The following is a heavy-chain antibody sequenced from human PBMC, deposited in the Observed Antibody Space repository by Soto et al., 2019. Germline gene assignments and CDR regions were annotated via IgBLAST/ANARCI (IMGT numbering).Heavy chain of an antibody. D-gene: IGHD6-19*01. CDR2: INPNSGGT. CDR3: ARDKSQAVAGDYYYYYGMDV. Sequence: GASVKVSCKASGDTFTGYDMNWVRQAPGQGLEWMGWINPNSGGTNYAQKFQGWVTMTRDTSISTAYMELGRLRSDDTAVYYCARDKSQAVAGDYYYYYGMDVWGQGTTVTVSS. CDR1: GDTFTGYD. J-gene: IGHJ6*02. V-gene: IGHV1-2*04.